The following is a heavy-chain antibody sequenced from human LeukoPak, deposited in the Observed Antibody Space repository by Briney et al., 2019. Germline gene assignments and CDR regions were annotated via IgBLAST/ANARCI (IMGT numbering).Heavy chain of an antibody. CDR1: GFTFSSYA. CDR3: VLAVAGRKGTFDY. Sequence: GGSLRLSCAASGFTFSSYAMHWVRQAPGKGLEWVAVISYDGSNKYYADSVKGRFTISRDNSKNTLYLQMNSLRVEDTAVYYCVLAVAGRKGTFDYWGQGTLVTVSS. V-gene: IGHV3-30-3*01. J-gene: IGHJ4*02. CDR2: ISYDGSNK. D-gene: IGHD6-19*01.